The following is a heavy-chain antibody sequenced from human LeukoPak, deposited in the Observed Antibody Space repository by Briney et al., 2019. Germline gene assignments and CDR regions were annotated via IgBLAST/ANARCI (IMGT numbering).Heavy chain of an antibody. CDR1: GFTFSSYG. Sequence: GGSLRLSCAASGFTFSSYGMHWVRQAPGKGLEWVAVISYDGTNKYYADSVKGRFTISRDNSKNTLYLQMNSLRAEDTALYYCAKGAVAGDYWGQGTLVSVPS. D-gene: IGHD6-19*01. CDR3: AKGAVAGDY. V-gene: IGHV3-30*18. CDR2: ISYDGTNK. J-gene: IGHJ4*02.